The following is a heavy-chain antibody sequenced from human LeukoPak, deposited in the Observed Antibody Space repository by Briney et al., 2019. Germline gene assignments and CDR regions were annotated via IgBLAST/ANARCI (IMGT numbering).Heavy chain of an antibody. CDR1: GFTFSSYS. CDR2: ISSSSSYI. D-gene: IGHD3-3*01. J-gene: IGHJ6*02. Sequence: GGSLRLSCAASGFTFSSYSMNWVRQAPGKGLECGSSISSSSSYIYYADSVKGRFTISRDNAKNSLYLQMNSLRAEDTAVYYWARAPYYDFWSGYYPPVRDYGMDVWGQGTTVTVSS. CDR3: ARAPYYDFWSGYYPPVRDYGMDV. V-gene: IGHV3-21*01.